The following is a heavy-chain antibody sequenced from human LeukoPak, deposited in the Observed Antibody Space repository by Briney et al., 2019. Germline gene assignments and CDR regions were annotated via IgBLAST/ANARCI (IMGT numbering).Heavy chain of an antibody. CDR2: ISESGGST. D-gene: IGHD6-13*01. CDR3: ATLPGYSTNYFDP. Sequence: GGSLRLSCAASGFTFSTYGMHWVRQAPGKGLEWVSAISESGGSTYYADPVKGRFAISRDNSNNTLYLQMNSLRAGDTAVYYCATLPGYSTNYFDPWGQGTLVTVSS. J-gene: IGHJ5*02. CDR1: GFTFSTYG. V-gene: IGHV3-23*01.